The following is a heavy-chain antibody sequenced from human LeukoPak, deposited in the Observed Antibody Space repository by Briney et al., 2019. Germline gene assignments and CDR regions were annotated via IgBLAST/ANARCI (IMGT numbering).Heavy chain of an antibody. CDR1: GYTFTGYH. D-gene: IGHD6-19*01. CDR2: INPNNGGA. J-gene: IGHJ4*02. Sequence: ASVKVSCKASGYTFTGYHMHWVRQAPGQGLEWMGWINPNNGGANYAQNFQGRVTMTRDTSISTAYMELSRLRADDTAVYYCARDQDIAVAGTFDYWGQGTLVTVSS. CDR3: ARDQDIAVAGTFDY. V-gene: IGHV1-2*02.